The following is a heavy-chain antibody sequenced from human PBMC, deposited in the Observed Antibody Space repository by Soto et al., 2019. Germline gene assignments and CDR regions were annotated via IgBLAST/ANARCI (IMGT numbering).Heavy chain of an antibody. V-gene: IGHV3-7*01. CDR3: ARETRGEGITGGLWGLYYYYYMDV. D-gene: IGHD1-20*01. Sequence: GGSLRLSCAASGVIFSSYPMSWVRKAPGKGLECVACINQDGSEKYYVDSVKGRFTISRDNAKNSLYLQMNSLRAEDTAVYYCARETRGEGITGGLWGLYYYYYMDVWGKGTTVTVSS. CDR1: GVIFSSYP. CDR2: INQDGSEK. J-gene: IGHJ6*03.